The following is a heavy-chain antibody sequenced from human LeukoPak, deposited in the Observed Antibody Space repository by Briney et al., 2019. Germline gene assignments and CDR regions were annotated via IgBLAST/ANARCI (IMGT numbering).Heavy chain of an antibody. CDR3: ARGYSSSWKFDY. CDR2: IYYSGST. V-gene: IGHV4-59*01. D-gene: IGHD6-13*01. Sequence: SETMSLTCTVSGGSISSYYWSWIRQPPGKGLEWIGYIYYSGSTNYNPSLKSRVTISVDTSKNQFSLKLNSVTAADTAVYYCARGYSSSWKFDYWGQGTLVTVSS. CDR1: GGSISSYY. J-gene: IGHJ4*02.